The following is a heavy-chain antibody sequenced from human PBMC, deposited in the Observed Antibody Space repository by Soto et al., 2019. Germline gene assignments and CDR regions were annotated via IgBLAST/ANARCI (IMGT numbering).Heavy chain of an antibody. V-gene: IGHV1-2*02. Sequence: ASVKVSCKTSGYTFTDYYMHWVRHAPGQGLEWMGWINPNSGGPISAQKFQGRVTMTRDTPISTAYLQWSSLKASDTAMYYCARLQYGDYEDYWGQGTLVTVSS. J-gene: IGHJ4*02. D-gene: IGHD4-17*01. CDR2: INPNSGGP. CDR3: ARLQYGDYEDY. CDR1: GYTFTDYY.